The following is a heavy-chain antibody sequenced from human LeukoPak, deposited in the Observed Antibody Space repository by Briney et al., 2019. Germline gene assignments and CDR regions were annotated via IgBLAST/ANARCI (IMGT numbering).Heavy chain of an antibody. CDR3: AKPISGGLAVTADWFRP. J-gene: IGHJ5*02. Sequence: PGGSLRLSCAASGFAFSVYAMSWLRQPPGKGLEWVSTINANSVSTSYAASVRGRFTIYRDNAKDTVYLQLNRLSTDDTATYYCAKPISGGLAVTADWFRPWGQGTLVVVSS. CDR2: INANSVST. D-gene: IGHD6-19*01. V-gene: IGHV3-23*01. CDR1: GFAFSVYA.